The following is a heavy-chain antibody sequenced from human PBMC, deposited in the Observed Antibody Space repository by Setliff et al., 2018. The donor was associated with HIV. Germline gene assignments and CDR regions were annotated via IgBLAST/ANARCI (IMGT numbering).Heavy chain of an antibody. CDR3: ARGLGISAAVLDY. CDR2: ISSRGHII. D-gene: IGHD6-13*01. Sequence: SLRLSCAASGFTFSSYSINWVRQAPGKGLEWVSYISSRGHIIYYVDSVKGRFTISRDDAKNSLYLQMSSLRAEDTAVYYCARGLGISAAVLDYWGQGTLVTVSS. V-gene: IGHV3-48*04. CDR1: GFTFSSYS. J-gene: IGHJ4*02.